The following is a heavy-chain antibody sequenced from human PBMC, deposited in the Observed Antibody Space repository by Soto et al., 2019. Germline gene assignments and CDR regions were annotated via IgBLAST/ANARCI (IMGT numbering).Heavy chain of an antibody. CDR3: ARDLYDILTGYPGWFEP. J-gene: IGHJ5*02. V-gene: IGHV4-61*01. CDR1: VGSVSIGSYY. Sequence: PSETLPLPCTFSVGSVSIGSYYWSWIRQPPGKGLEWIGYVHYSGSTNYNPSLKSRVTISEDTSKNQFSLKLSSVTAADTAVYYCARDLYDILTGYPGWFEPWGQGTMVTVSS. D-gene: IGHD3-9*01. CDR2: VHYSGST.